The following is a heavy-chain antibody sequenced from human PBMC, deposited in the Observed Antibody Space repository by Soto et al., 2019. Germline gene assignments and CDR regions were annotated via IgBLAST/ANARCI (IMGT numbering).Heavy chain of an antibody. D-gene: IGHD3-3*01. CDR1: GGSISSYY. V-gene: IGHV4-59*01. Sequence: SETLSLTCTVSGGSISSYYWSWIRQPPGKGLEWIGYIYYSGSTNYNPSLKSRVTISVDTSKNQFSLKLSSVTAADTAVYYCARSRAYYDFWSGWYYFDYWGQGTLVTVS. J-gene: IGHJ4*02. CDR3: ARSRAYYDFWSGWYYFDY. CDR2: IYYSGST.